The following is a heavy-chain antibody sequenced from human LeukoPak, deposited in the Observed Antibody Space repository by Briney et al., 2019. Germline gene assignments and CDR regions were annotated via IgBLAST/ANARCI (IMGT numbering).Heavy chain of an antibody. CDR3: AKSFGPVIAAAGTGAD. J-gene: IGHJ4*02. V-gene: IGHV3-23*01. D-gene: IGHD6-13*01. Sequence: TGGSLRLSCAASGFTFSSYAMNWVRQAPGKGLEWVSAISGSGVNTGHADSVKGRFTISRDNSKNTLYLQMNSLRVEDTAVYYCAKSFGPVIAAAGTGADWGQGTLVTVSS. CDR1: GFTFSSYA. CDR2: ISGSGVNT.